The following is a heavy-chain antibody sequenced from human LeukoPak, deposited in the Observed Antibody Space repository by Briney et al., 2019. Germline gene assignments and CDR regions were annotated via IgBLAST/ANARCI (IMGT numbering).Heavy chain of an antibody. Sequence: SETLSLTCAVYGGSFSGYYWSWIRQPPGKGLEWIGEINHSGSTNYNPSLKSRVTISVDTSKNQFSLKLSSVTAADTAVYYCAAWNYYYYYMDVWGKGTTVTISS. CDR3: AAWNYYYYYMDV. V-gene: IGHV4-34*01. D-gene: IGHD1-1*01. CDR1: GGSFSGYY. J-gene: IGHJ6*03. CDR2: INHSGST.